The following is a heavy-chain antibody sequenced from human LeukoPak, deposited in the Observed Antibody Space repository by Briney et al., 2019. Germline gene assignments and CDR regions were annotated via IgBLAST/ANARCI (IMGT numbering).Heavy chain of an antibody. D-gene: IGHD3-22*01. V-gene: IGHV4-34*01. Sequence: SSETLSLTCAVYGGSFSTYYWSWIRQPPGKGLEWIGEINHSGSTNYNPSLKNRVTISVDTSKNQFSLKVSSVTAADTAVYYCARLVVLIPYGMDVWGQGTTVTVSS. CDR3: ARLVVLIPYGMDV. CDR2: INHSGST. J-gene: IGHJ6*02. CDR1: GGSFSTYY.